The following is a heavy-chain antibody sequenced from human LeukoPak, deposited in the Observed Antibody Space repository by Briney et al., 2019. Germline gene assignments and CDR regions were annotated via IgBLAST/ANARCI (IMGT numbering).Heavy chain of an antibody. CDR2: IKQDGSEK. D-gene: IGHD1-7*01. V-gene: IGHV3-7*01. Sequence: GGSLRLSCAASGFLFSTYWMSWVRQAPGKGLEWVANIKQDGSEKYYVNSVKGRFTISRDNAKNSLYLQMNSLRAEDTAIYYCAREDDWNYEDYWGQGTLVTVSS. CDR1: GFLFSTYW. J-gene: IGHJ4*02. CDR3: AREDDWNYEDY.